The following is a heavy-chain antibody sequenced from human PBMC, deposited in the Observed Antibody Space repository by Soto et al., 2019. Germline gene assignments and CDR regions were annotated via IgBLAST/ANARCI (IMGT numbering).Heavy chain of an antibody. V-gene: IGHV1-69*18. J-gene: IGHJ6*02. D-gene: IGHD5-18*01. Sequence: QVQLVQSGTEVKKPGTSVKVSCKASGGTFSRSGFHWVRQAPGQGLEWLGMIVPSVDTTNYAQTFQARVTIREDQCTNTVYMELRSLTSEDTAVYYCARCPQPPDTADPYAVDVWGQGTRVIVSS. CDR1: GGTFSRSG. CDR2: IVPSVDTT. CDR3: ARCPQPPDTADPYAVDV.